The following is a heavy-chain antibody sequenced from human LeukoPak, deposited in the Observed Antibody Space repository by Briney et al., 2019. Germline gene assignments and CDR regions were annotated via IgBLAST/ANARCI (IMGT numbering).Heavy chain of an antibody. J-gene: IGHJ4*02. D-gene: IGHD6-13*01. V-gene: IGHV3-30*02. CDR2: IRYDGSNK. Sequence: PGGSLRLSCAASGFTFSSYGMHWVRQAPGKGLEWVAFIRYDGSNKYYADSVKGRFTISRDNSKNTLYLQMNSLRAEDTAVYYCAKGREVAAAGTGLDYWGQGTLVTVSS. CDR1: GFTFSSYG. CDR3: AKGREVAAAGTGLDY.